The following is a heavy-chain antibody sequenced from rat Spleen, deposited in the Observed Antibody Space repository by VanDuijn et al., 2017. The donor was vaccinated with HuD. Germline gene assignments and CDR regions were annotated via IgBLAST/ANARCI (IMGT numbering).Heavy chain of an antibody. J-gene: IGHJ3*01. CDR2: ISPTGGST. CDR3: ARHTMGINWFAY. CDR1: GFTFSNYG. V-gene: IGHV5-19*01. D-gene: IGHD1-9*01. Sequence: EVQLVESGGGLVQPGRSLRLSRAASGFTFSNYGTHWIHQAPTKGLEWVASISPTGGSTYYRDSVKGRFTISRDNEKNTLYLQMDSLRSEDTATYYCARHTMGINWFAYWGQGTLVTVSS.